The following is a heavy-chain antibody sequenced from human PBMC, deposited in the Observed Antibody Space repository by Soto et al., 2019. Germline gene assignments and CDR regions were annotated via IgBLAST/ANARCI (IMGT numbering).Heavy chain of an antibody. CDR3: ARTYYDILTGPAEGMDV. CDR2: IWYDGSNK. CDR1: GFTFSSYG. J-gene: IGHJ6*02. V-gene: IGHV3-33*01. Sequence: AGGSLRLSCAASGFTFSSYGMHWVRQAPGKGLEWVAVIWYDGSNKYYADSVKGRFTISRDNSKNTLYLQMNSLRAEDTAVYYCARTYYDILTGPAEGMDVWGQGTTVTVSS. D-gene: IGHD3-9*01.